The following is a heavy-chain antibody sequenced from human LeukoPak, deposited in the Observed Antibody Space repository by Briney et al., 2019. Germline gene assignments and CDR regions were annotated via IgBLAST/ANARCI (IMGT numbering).Heavy chain of an antibody. Sequence: GGSLRLSCAASGFTFDDYAMHWVRQAPGKGLEWVSGISWNSGSIGYADSVKGRFTISRDNAKNSLYLQMNSLRAEDTALYYCAKDLYAEPLNAFDYWGQGTLVTVSS. J-gene: IGHJ4*02. V-gene: IGHV3-9*01. CDR2: ISWNSGSI. D-gene: IGHD3-16*01. CDR1: GFTFDDYA. CDR3: AKDLYAEPLNAFDY.